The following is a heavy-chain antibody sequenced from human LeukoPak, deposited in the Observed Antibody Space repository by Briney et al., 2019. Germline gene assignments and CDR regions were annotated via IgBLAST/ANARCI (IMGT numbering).Heavy chain of an antibody. V-gene: IGHV3-30*04. CDR1: GFTFSSYA. CDR2: ISYDGSNK. D-gene: IGHD1-26*01. Sequence: GGSLRLSCAASGFTFSSYAMHWVRQAPGKGVEWVAVISYDGSNKHYADSVKGRFTISRDNSKNTLYLQMNSLRAEDTAVYYCAREAHTWDSEYYFDYWGQGTLVTVSS. J-gene: IGHJ4*02. CDR3: AREAHTWDSEYYFDY.